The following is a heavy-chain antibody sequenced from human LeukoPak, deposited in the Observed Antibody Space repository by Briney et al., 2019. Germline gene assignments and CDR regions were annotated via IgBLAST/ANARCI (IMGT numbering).Heavy chain of an antibody. J-gene: IGHJ4*02. V-gene: IGHV4-59*08. Sequence: PSETLSLTCTVSGGSISSYYWSWIRQPPGNGLEWIGYIYYSGSTNYNPSLKSRVTISLDTSKNQFSLKLSSVTAADTAVYYCARSGSYAAAGDYWGQGTLVTVSS. CDR2: IYYSGST. CDR1: GGSISSYY. CDR3: ARSGSYAAAGDY. D-gene: IGHD2-15*01.